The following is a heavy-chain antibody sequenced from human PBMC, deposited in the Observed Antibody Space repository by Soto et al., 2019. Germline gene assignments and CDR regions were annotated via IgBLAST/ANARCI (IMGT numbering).Heavy chain of an antibody. Sequence: QVQLVQSGAEEKKPGASVKVSCKASGYTFTSYAMNWVRQAPGQRLEWLGWINAGNGNTKYSQKFQGRVTITRDTSASTAYLELSSLRSEETAVYYCARGITLPTPLDYWGQGTLGTVAS. V-gene: IGHV1-3*05. CDR3: ARGITLPTPLDY. CDR1: GYTFTSYA. J-gene: IGHJ4*02. CDR2: INAGNGNT. D-gene: IGHD1-20*01.